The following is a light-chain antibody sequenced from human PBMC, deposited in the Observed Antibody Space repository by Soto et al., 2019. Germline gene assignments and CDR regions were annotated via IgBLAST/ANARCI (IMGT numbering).Light chain of an antibody. CDR1: QGLXSSY. V-gene: IGKV3-20*01. J-gene: IGKJ1*01. CDR2: GAS. CDR3: RQYGRSPRR. Sequence: TELTHSPGTLSLSPGESATLSCRASQGLXSSYSAWDQQKPGQAPGLLXYGASSMDTGIPDMFSGSGSGTDFTFTISRLEPADVAVYYCRQYGRSPRRFGQGTKVE.